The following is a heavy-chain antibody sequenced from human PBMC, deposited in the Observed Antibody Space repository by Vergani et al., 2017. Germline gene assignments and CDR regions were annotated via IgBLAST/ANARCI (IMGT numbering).Heavy chain of an antibody. CDR1: GGSFSGYY. Sequence: QVQLQQWGAGLLKPSETLSLTCAVYGGSFSGYYCSRIRQPPGKGLEWVGEINHGGSTNYNPSLKSRVTISVDTSKNQFSLKLSSVTAADTAVYYWARGLKLEWTSRIRSAVNWFDPWGQGTLVTVSS. V-gene: IGHV4-34*01. D-gene: IGHD3-3*01. CDR3: ARGLKLEWTSRIRSAVNWFDP. J-gene: IGHJ5*02. CDR2: INHGGST.